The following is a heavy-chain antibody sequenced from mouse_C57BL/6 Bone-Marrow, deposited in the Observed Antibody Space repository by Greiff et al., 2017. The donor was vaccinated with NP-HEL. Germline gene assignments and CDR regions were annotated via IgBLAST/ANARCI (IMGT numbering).Heavy chain of an antibody. CDR3: ARIDTTVVATDWYFDV. CDR2: ISSGRSTI. D-gene: IGHD1-1*01. V-gene: IGHV5-17*01. Sequence: EVQLVASGGGLVKPGGSLKLSCAASGFTFSDYGMHWVRQAPEKGLEWVAYISSGRSTIYYADTVKGRFTISRDNAKNTLFLQMTSLRSEDTAMYYCARIDTTVVATDWYFDVWGTGTTVTVSS. J-gene: IGHJ1*03. CDR1: GFTFSDYG.